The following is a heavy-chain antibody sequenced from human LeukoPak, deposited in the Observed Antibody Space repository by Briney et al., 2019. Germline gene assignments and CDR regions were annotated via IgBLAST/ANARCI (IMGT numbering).Heavy chain of an antibody. CDR3: TRPGFYDFWSGYGDYYYYYYMDV. CDR1: GFTFSGSA. V-gene: IGHV3-73*01. J-gene: IGHJ6*03. D-gene: IGHD3-3*01. CDR2: IRSKANSYAT. Sequence: PGGSLKLSCAASGFTFSGSAMHWVRQASGKGLEWVGRIRSKANSYATAYAASVKGRFTISRDDSKNTAYLQMNSLKTEDTAVYYCTRPGFYDFWSGYGDYYYYYYMDVWGKGTTVTVSS.